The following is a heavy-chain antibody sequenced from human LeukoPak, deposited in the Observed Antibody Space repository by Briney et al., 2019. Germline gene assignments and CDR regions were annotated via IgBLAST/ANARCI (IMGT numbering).Heavy chain of an antibody. J-gene: IGHJ4*02. D-gene: IGHD1-26*01. CDR3: ARDRNTGSSYESLFEY. Sequence: PGGSLRLSCSASGFTFSSYAMHWVRQAPGKGLEYVSAISSNGGSTYYADSVKGRFTISRDNAKNTLYLQMNSLRAEDTSVYYCARDRNTGSSYESLFEYWGQGSLVTVSS. CDR1: GFTFSSYA. V-gene: IGHV3-64*04. CDR2: ISSNGGST.